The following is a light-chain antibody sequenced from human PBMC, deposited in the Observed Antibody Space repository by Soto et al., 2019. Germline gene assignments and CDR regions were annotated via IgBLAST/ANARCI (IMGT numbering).Light chain of an antibody. CDR2: DAS. CDR1: QSVTSNY. V-gene: IGKV3-11*01. Sequence: EIVLTQSPGTLSLSPGDRATLSGGASQSVTSNYLAWYQQKPGQAHRLLIYDASNRATGIPARFSGSGSGTDFTLTIRSIEPEDFAVYYCQKRSNWQITGGQGKRLEI. CDR3: QKRSNWQIT. J-gene: IGKJ5*01.